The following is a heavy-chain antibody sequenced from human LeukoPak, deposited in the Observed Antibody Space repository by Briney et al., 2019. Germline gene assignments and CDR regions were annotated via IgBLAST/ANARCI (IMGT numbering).Heavy chain of an antibody. CDR2: INPNSGGT. Sequence: ASVKLSCKASGYTFTGYYMHWVRQAPGQGLEWMGWINPNSGGTNYAQKFQGRVTMTRDTSISTAYMELSRLRSDDTAVYYCAREWEDYDILTGFDYWGQGTLVTVSP. V-gene: IGHV1-2*02. CDR3: AREWEDYDILTGFDY. J-gene: IGHJ4*02. D-gene: IGHD3-9*01. CDR1: GYTFTGYY.